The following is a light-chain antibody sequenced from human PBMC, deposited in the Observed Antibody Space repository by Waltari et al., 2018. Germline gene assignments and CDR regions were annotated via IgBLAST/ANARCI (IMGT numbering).Light chain of an antibody. CDR2: GAS. Sequence: IVLPQSPGTLSLSPGERATLSCRASQSVGRTLAWYQQKTGQAPRLLIYGASNRATGIPDRFSGSGSGTEFSLTISRLDPEDFAVYYCQHYVRLPATFGQGTKVEMK. CDR1: QSVGRT. CDR3: QHYVRLPAT. J-gene: IGKJ1*01. V-gene: IGKV3-20*01.